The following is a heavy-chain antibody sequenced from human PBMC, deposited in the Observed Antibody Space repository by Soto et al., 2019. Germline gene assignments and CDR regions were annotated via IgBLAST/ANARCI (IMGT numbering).Heavy chain of an antibody. Sequence: GGSLRLSCAASGFTFSSYDMNWVRQAPGKGLEWISYISSSSSTIYYADSVKGRFTISRDNAKNSLYLQMNSLRDEDTAVYFCARERLLPTRLRWYLFDSWGQGTLVTVSS. V-gene: IGHV3-48*02. CDR3: ARERLLPTRLRWYLFDS. CDR2: ISSSSSTI. D-gene: IGHD4-17*01. J-gene: IGHJ5*01. CDR1: GFTFSSYD.